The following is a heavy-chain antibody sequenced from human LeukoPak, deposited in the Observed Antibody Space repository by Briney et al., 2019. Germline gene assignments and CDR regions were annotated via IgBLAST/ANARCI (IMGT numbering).Heavy chain of an antibody. D-gene: IGHD2-2*01. CDR1: GGSISSSSYY. CDR3: ARGGYCSSTSCYRFDY. V-gene: IGHV4-30-2*01. Sequence: SETLSLTCTVSGGSISSSSYYWSWTRQPPGKGLEWIGYIYPSGSTYYNPSLKSRVTISVDRSKNQFSLKLSSVTAADTAVYYCARGGYCSSTSCYRFDYWGQGTLVTVSS. CDR2: IYPSGST. J-gene: IGHJ4*02.